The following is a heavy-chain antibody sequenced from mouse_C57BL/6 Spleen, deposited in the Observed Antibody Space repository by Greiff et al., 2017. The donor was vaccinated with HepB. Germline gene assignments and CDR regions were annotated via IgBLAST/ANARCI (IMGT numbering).Heavy chain of an antibody. CDR3: TTAYYSNYVWFAY. D-gene: IGHD2-5*01. Sequence: EVQLQQSGAELVRPGASVKLSCTASGFNIKDDYMHWVKQRPEQGLEWIGWIDPENGDTEYASKFQGKATITADTSANPAYLQLSSLTSEDTAVYYCTTAYYSNYVWFAYWGQGTLVTVSA. CDR1: GFNIKDDY. V-gene: IGHV14-4*01. J-gene: IGHJ3*01. CDR2: IDPENGDT.